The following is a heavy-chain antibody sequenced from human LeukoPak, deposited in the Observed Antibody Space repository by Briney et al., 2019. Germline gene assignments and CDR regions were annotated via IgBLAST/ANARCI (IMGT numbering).Heavy chain of an antibody. D-gene: IGHD4-23*01. CDR2: IRSKDHGGTT. J-gene: IGHJ4*02. Sequence: GGSLRLSRTASGFTFGDYALSWFRQAPGKGLEWLSFIRSKDHGGTTEYAASVKGRFTISRDDSNSIAYLQMNSLIIEDTAVYFCTRDPHYYHGNPHDFWGQGTRVTVSS. CDR1: GFTFGDYA. V-gene: IGHV3-49*03. CDR3: TRDPHYYHGNPHDF.